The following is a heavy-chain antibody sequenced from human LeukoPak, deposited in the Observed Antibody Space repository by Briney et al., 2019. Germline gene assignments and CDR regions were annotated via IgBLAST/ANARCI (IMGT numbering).Heavy chain of an antibody. CDR1: GGSFSGYY. CDR2: INYSGST. J-gene: IGHJ4*02. Sequence: SETLSLTCAVYGGSFSGYYWSWIRQPPGKGLEWIGEINYSGSTNYNPSLKSRVTISVDTSKNQFSLKLSSVTAADTAVYYCATARSIAARHTWGQGTLVTVSS. D-gene: IGHD6-6*01. CDR3: ATARSIAARHT. V-gene: IGHV4-34*01.